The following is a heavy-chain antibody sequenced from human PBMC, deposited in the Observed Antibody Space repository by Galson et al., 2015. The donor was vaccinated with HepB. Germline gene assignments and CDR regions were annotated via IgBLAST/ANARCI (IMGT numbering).Heavy chain of an antibody. V-gene: IGHV3-15*01. CDR3: TTDIHYDFWSALAAFDI. J-gene: IGHJ3*02. D-gene: IGHD3-3*01. Sequence: SLRLSCAASGFTFSNAWMSWVRQAPGKGLEWVGRIKSKTDGGTTDYAAPVKGRFTISRDDSKNTLYLQMNSLKTEDTAVYYCTTDIHYDFWSALAAFDIWGQGTMVTVSS. CDR1: GFTFSNAW. CDR2: IKSKTDGGTT.